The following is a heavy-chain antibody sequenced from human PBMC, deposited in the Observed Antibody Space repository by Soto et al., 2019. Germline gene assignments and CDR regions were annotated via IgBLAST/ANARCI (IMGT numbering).Heavy chain of an antibody. V-gene: IGHV3-48*02. CDR1: GFTFSSYS. D-gene: IGHD4-17*01. Sequence: EVQLVESGGGLVQPGGSLRLSCAASGFTFSSYSMNWVRQAPGKGLEWVSYISSSSTIYYADSVKGRFTISRDNAKNSLYLQMNSLRDEDTAVYYCAREEPYGDSTYNWFDPWGQGTLVTVSS. J-gene: IGHJ5*02. CDR2: ISSSSTI. CDR3: AREEPYGDSTYNWFDP.